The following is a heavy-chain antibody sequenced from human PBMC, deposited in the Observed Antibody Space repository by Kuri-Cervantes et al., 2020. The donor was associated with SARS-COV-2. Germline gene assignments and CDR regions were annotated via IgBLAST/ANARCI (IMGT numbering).Heavy chain of an antibody. D-gene: IGHD2-2*01. CDR3: ARDIVVVPAASSDY. J-gene: IGHJ4*02. CDR1: GFLFSASA. CDR2: VRGKANNYAT. V-gene: IGHV3-73*01. Sequence: GESLKISCEVSGFLFSASAIHWVRQGSGKGLEWVGRVRGKANNYATAYAASVKGRFTISRDDSKNMAYLQMNSLKTEDTAVYYCARDIVVVPAASSDYWGQGTLVTVSS.